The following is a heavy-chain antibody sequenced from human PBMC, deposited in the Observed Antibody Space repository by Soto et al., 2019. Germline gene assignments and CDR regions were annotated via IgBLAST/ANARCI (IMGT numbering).Heavy chain of an antibody. CDR3: ATSPGRNY. Sequence: PGWSLRLSCASSGFTVINNYMSWVRQAPGKGLEGVSVIYSAGNTFYSDSVKGRFTISRDNSKNTLYLQMSSLRAEDTAVYYCATSPGRNYWGQGTLVTVSS. J-gene: IGHJ4*02. CDR1: GFTVINNY. CDR2: IYSAGNT. V-gene: IGHV3-53*01. D-gene: IGHD4-17*01.